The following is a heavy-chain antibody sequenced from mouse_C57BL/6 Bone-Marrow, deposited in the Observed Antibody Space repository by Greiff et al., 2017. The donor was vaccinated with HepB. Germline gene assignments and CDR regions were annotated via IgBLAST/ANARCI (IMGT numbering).Heavy chain of an antibody. CDR3: ARDAMDY. Sequence: VQLQQSGAELVRPGTSVKFSCKASGFPFPSYWLHWVQPRPGQGLEWIGVIDPSDSYTNYNQKFKGKATLTVATSSSTAYMQLSSLTSEDSAVYYCARDAMDYWGQGTSVTVSS. J-gene: IGHJ4*01. CDR1: GFPFPSYW. CDR2: IDPSDSYT. V-gene: IGHV1-59*01.